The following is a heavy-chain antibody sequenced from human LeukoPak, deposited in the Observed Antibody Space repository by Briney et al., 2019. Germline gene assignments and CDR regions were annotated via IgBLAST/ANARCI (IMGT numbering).Heavy chain of an antibody. Sequence: ASVKVSCKASGYTFTGYYMHWVRQAPGQGLEWMGWINPNSGGTNYAQKFQGRVTMTRDTSISTAYMELSRMRSDDTAMYYCARGGPVGYCTNGVCNTLEYWGQGSLVTVSS. D-gene: IGHD2-8*01. J-gene: IGHJ4*02. V-gene: IGHV1-2*02. CDR1: GYTFTGYY. CDR3: ARGGPVGYCTNGVCNTLEY. CDR2: INPNSGGT.